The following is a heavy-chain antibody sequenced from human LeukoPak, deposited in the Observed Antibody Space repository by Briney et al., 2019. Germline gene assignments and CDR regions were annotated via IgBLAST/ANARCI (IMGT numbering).Heavy chain of an antibody. D-gene: IGHD2-2*01. Sequence: PSETLSLTCTVSGGSISSSSYYWGWIRQPPGKGLEWIGSIHYSGSTYYNPSLKSRVTISVDTSKNQFSLKLSSVTAADTAVYYCSRFVRDIVIVPAARVFDPWGQGNLVTVSS. V-gene: IGHV4-39*01. CDR1: GGSISSSSYY. CDR3: SRFVRDIVIVPAARVFDP. CDR2: IHYSGST. J-gene: IGHJ5*02.